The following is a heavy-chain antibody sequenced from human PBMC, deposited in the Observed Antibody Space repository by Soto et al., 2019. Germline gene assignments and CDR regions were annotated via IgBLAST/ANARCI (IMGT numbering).Heavy chain of an antibody. D-gene: IGHD5-18*01. CDR1: GFTFSSYG. J-gene: IGHJ6*02. Sequence: GGSLRLSCAASGFTFSSYGMHWVRQAPGKGLEWVAVIWYDGSNKYYADSVKGRFTISRDNSKNTLYLQMNSLRAEDTAVYYCAREAAMVTGSMDVWGQGTTVTVSS. V-gene: IGHV3-33*01. CDR3: AREAAMVTGSMDV. CDR2: IWYDGSNK.